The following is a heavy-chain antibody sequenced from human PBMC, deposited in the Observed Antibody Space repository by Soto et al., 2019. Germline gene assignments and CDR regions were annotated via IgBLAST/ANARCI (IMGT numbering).Heavy chain of an antibody. Sequence: EVQLVESGGGSVQPGGSLRLSCAASGSTVSGHWMHWVRQDPGRGLVWVSLISPDGSVTTYADSVKGRFTISRDNAKNTLTLQMNSLRAEDTAVYYCARGINYAMDVWGQGTTVTVSS. CDR3: ARGINYAMDV. CDR2: ISPDGSVT. J-gene: IGHJ6*02. CDR1: GSTVSGHW. V-gene: IGHV3-74*01.